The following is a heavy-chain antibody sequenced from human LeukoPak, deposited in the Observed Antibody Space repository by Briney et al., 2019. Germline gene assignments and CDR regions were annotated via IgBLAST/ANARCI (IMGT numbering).Heavy chain of an antibody. CDR2: IKQDGSEK. D-gene: IGHD5-24*01. CDR1: GFTFSSYA. CDR3: ARSLEMATVLLGY. J-gene: IGHJ4*02. V-gene: IGHV3-7*01. Sequence: GGSLRLPCAASGFTFSSYAMSWVRQAPGKGLEWVANIKQDGSEKNYVDSVKGRFTISRDNANNLLYLQMNSLRVEDTAVYYCARSLEMATVLLGYWGQGTLVTVSS.